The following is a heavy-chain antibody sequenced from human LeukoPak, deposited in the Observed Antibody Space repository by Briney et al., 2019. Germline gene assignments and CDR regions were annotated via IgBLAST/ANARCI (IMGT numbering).Heavy chain of an antibody. Sequence: SETLSLTCAVYGGSFSGYYWSWIRQPPGKGLEWIGEINHSGSTNYNPSLKSRVTISVDTSKNQFSLKLSSVTAADTAVYYCAGGHQPVPRPNYDFWGGFPPPLDYWGQGTLVTVSS. D-gene: IGHD3-3*01. CDR3: AGGHQPVPRPNYDFWGGFPPPLDY. CDR2: INHSGST. V-gene: IGHV4-34*01. J-gene: IGHJ4*02. CDR1: GGSFSGYY.